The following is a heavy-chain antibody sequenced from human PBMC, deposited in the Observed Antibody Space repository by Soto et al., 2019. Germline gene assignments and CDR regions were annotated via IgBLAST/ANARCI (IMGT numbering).Heavy chain of an antibody. CDR1: GFTFSDCY. V-gene: IGHV3-11*04. CDR3: ARESRFLEWLSLNWFDP. Sequence: GGSLRLSCAAPGFTFSDCYMSWIRQAPGKGLEWVSYISSSSSTIYYADNVKGRFTISRDNAKNSLYLKMNSLRDEDTAVYYCARESRFLEWLSLNWFDPWGQGTLVTVSS. CDR2: ISSSSSTI. D-gene: IGHD3-3*01. J-gene: IGHJ5*02.